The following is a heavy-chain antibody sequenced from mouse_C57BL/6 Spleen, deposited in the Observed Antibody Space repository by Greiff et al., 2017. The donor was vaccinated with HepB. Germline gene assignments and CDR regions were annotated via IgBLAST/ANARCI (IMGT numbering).Heavy chain of an antibody. CDR3: ARRFTTVAATGYYAMDY. CDR1: GFTFSDYG. CDR2: ISSGSSTI. Sequence: EVQGVESGGGLVKPGGSLKLSCAASGFTFSDYGMHWVRQAPEKGLEWVAYISSGSSTIYYADTVKGRFTISRDNAKNTLFLQMTSLRSEDTAMYYCARRFTTVAATGYYAMDYWGQGTSVTVSS. J-gene: IGHJ4*01. D-gene: IGHD1-1*01. V-gene: IGHV5-17*01.